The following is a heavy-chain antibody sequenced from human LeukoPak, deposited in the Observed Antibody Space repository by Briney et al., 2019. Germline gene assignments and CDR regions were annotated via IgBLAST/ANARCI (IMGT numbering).Heavy chain of an antibody. V-gene: IGHV3-74*01. CDR1: GMTFSNHS. CDR2: IKTDGRTT. J-gene: IGHJ4*02. Sequence: GGSLRLSCAASGMTFSNHSMHWVRQAPGKGLVWVSLIKTDGRTTIYADSVKGRFTISRDDGKSTLYLQMNRLRAEDTAIYYCTTGPSFGYEWWGQGTVVAVSS. CDR3: TTGPSFGYEW. D-gene: IGHD3-22*01.